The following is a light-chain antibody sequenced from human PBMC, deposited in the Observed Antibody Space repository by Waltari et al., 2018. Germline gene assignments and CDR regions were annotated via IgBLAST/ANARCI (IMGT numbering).Light chain of an antibody. CDR3: QQYYSTPLT. V-gene: IGKV4-1*01. J-gene: IGKJ4*01. Sequence: DIVMTQSPDSLAVSLGERATINCKSSQSVLYNSNKKNIIAWYQQKPGQPPKLLIYWASTRESGVPDRFSGSGSGTDFTLTISSLQAEDVAVYYCQQYYSTPLTFGGGTKVEIK. CDR1: QSVLYNSNKKNI. CDR2: WAS.